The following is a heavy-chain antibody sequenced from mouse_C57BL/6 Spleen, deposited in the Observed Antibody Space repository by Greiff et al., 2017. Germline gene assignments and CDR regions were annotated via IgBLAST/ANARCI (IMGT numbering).Heavy chain of an antibody. CDR2: IYPGSGNT. J-gene: IGHJ1*03. D-gene: IGHD1-1*01. Sequence: VQLQQSGPELVKPGASVKISCKASGYSFTSYYIHWVKQRPGQGLEWIGWIYPGSGNTKYNEKFKGKATLTADTSSSTAYMQLSSLTSEDSAVYYCARGNYYGSRDWYFDVWGTGTTVTVSS. CDR3: ARGNYYGSRDWYFDV. V-gene: IGHV1-66*01. CDR1: GYSFTSYY.